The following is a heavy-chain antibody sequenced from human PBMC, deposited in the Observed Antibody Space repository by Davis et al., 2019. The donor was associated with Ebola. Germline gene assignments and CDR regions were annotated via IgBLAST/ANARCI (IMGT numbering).Heavy chain of an antibody. CDR3: AKDGVYDYVPFDY. CDR1: GFTFSSYA. CDR2: ISGSGGST. Sequence: PGGSLRLSCAASGFTFSSYAMSWVRQAPGKGLEWVSAISGSGGSTYYADSVKGRFTISRDNSKNTLYLQMNSRRAEDTAVYYCAKDGVYDYVPFDYWGQGTLVTVSS. V-gene: IGHV3-23*01. D-gene: IGHD5/OR15-5a*01. J-gene: IGHJ4*02.